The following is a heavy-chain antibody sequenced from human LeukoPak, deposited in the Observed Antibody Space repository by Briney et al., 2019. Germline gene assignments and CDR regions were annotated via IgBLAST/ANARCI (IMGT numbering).Heavy chain of an antibody. Sequence: PSETLSLTCAVYVGTFSDYSWTWIRQPPGKGLEWIGEINHSGSTNYNPSLKSRVTISVDTSKNQFSLKLTSVTAADTAVYYCARVSLVRGAPDYYFDYWGQGTLVTVSS. V-gene: IGHV4-34*01. CDR3: ARVSLVRGAPDYYFDY. J-gene: IGHJ4*02. D-gene: IGHD3-10*01. CDR1: VGTFSDYS. CDR2: INHSGST.